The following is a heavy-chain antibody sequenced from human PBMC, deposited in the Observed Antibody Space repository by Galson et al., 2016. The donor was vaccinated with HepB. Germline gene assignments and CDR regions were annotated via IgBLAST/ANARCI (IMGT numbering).Heavy chain of an antibody. D-gene: IGHD3-9*01. J-gene: IGHJ6*02. CDR3: ARKETLRYFDWLFHYDYGMDV. V-gene: IGHV3-33*01. Sequence: SLRLSCAASGFTFSSYGMHWVRQAPGKGLEWVAVIWYDGSNKYYADSVKGRFTISRDNSKNTLYLQMNSLRAEDTAVYYCARKETLRYFDWLFHYDYGMDVWGQGTTVTVSS. CDR2: IWYDGSNK. CDR1: GFTFSSYG.